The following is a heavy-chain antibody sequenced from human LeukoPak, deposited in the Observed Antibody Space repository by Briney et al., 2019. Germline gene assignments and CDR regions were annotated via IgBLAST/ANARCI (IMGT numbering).Heavy chain of an antibody. CDR2: IKQDGSEK. V-gene: IGHV3-7*01. J-gene: IGHJ3*02. CDR1: GFPFSNYW. D-gene: IGHD3-10*01. CDR3: ARAGPPPPGVSDI. Sequence: GGSLRLSCAVSGFPFSNYWMSWVRQAPGKGLGGVANIKQDGSEKYYVDSVKGRFTISRDNAKNSLYLQMNSLRAEDTAVYYCARAGPPPPGVSDIWGQGTMVTVSS.